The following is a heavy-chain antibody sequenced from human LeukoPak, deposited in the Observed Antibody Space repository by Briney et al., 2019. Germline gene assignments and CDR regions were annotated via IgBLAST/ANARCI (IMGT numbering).Heavy chain of an antibody. CDR2: IYTSGST. V-gene: IGHV4-4*07. CDR3: ARHGGRAAAGWGDNWFDP. Sequence: SETLSLTCTVSDGSITSYYWSWIRQPAGKGLEWIGRIYTSGSTNYNPSLKSRVTISVDTSKNQFSLKLSSVTAADTAVYYCARHGGRAAAGWGDNWFDPWGQGTLVTVSP. J-gene: IGHJ5*02. CDR1: DGSITSYY. D-gene: IGHD6-13*01.